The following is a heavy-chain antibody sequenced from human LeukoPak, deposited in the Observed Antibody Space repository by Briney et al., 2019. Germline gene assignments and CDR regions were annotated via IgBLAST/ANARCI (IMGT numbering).Heavy chain of an antibody. J-gene: IGHJ6*02. CDR2: IIPILGIA. V-gene: IGHV1-69*04. D-gene: IGHD3-22*01. Sequence: SVKVSCKASGGTFSSYAISWVRQAPGQGLEWMGRIIPILGIANYAQKFQGRVTITADKSTSTAYMELSSLRSEDTAVYYCARPDGFYVSSGYYYYYGMDVWGQGTTVTVSS. CDR3: ARPDGFYVSSGYYYYYGMDV. CDR1: GGTFSSYA.